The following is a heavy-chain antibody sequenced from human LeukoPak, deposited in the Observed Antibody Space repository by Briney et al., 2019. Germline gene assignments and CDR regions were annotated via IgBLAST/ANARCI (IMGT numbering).Heavy chain of an antibody. CDR1: GYTFTSYY. D-gene: IGHD3-10*01. Sequence: ASVTVSCKASGYTFTSYYMHWVRQAPGQENEWMGIINPSGGSTSYAQKFQGRVTMTRDTSTSTVYMELSSLRSEDTAVYYCARDAPVVRGVIIAFDYWGQGTLVTVSS. CDR3: ARDAPVVRGVIIAFDY. J-gene: IGHJ4*02. V-gene: IGHV1-46*01. CDR2: INPSGGST.